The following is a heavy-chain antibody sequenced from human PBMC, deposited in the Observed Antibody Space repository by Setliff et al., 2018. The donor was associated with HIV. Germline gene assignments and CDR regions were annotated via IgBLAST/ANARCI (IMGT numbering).Heavy chain of an antibody. D-gene: IGHD1-26*01. J-gene: IGHJ4*02. V-gene: IGHV1-18*01. CDR1: GYTFASYG. CDR2: ISAYDGNT. CDR3: ARSDWELVLSSFDY. Sequence: ASVKVSCKSSGYTFASYGITWVRQAPGQGLEWMGWISAYDGNTNYAQKVRERVTLTTDTATNTAFMELKNLTSADTAVYFCARSDWELVLSSFDYWGQGTQVTVSS.